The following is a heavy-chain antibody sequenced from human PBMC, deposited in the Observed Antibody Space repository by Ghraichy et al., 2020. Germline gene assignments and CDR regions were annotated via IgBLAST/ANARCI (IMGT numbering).Heavy chain of an antibody. D-gene: IGHD3-3*01. CDR1: GFSFSTSEMR. CDR2: IDWDDTK. V-gene: IGHV2-70*04. J-gene: IGHJ3*02. Sequence: SGPTLVKPTETLTLTCTFSGFSFSTSEMRVSWIRQPPGKALEWLARIDWDDTKFYNTPLKTRLGLSKGTHENQVVLTMTNVDPGDTATYYCLRSQCNEDFCSHGFDIWGQGTKVTVSS. CDR3: LRSQCNEDFCSHGFDI.